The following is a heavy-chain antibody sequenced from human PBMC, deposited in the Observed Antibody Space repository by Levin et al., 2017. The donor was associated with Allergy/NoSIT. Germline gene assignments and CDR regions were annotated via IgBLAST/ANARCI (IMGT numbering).Heavy chain of an antibody. V-gene: IGHV4-59*01. J-gene: IGHJ6*02. CDR2: VYYTGSS. Sequence: SETLSLTCTVSGDSISTYYWSWIRQSPTKGLEWIGYVYYTGSSNYNPSLMSRVTISIDTSKKQLYLKLTSVTAADTAVYYCARGRDGGTSKYHYGLDVWGRGTTVTVSS. D-gene: IGHD4-23*01. CDR3: ARGRDGGTSKYHYGLDV. CDR1: GDSISTYY.